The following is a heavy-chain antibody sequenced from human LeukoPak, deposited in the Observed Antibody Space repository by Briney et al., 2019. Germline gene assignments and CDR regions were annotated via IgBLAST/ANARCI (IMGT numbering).Heavy chain of an antibody. J-gene: IGHJ4*02. CDR2: ISSSGSTI. CDR1: GFIVSNNH. D-gene: IGHD6-13*01. CDR3: AKQSYSNSWNNFDY. V-gene: IGHV3-48*04. Sequence: QAGGSLRLSCAASGFIVSNNHINWVRQAPGKGLEWVSYISSSGSTIYYADSVKGRFTISRDNAKNSLYLQMNSLRAEDTAVYYCAKQSYSNSWNNFDYWGQGTLVTVSS.